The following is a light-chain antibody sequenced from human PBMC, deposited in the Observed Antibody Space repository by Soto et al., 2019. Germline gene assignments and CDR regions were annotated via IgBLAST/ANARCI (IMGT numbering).Light chain of an antibody. V-gene: IGLV2-14*03. CDR2: GVD. CDR1: SSDVGGYKY. CDR3: VSYTSTTTLV. Sequence: QSVLTQPASVSGSPGQSITISCTGTSSDVGGYKYVSWYQHQPGKAPKLMFYGVDNRPSGVSNRFSASKSGNTASLTISGLQAEDGAEFHCVSYTSTTTLVFGGGTKLTVL. J-gene: IGLJ2*01.